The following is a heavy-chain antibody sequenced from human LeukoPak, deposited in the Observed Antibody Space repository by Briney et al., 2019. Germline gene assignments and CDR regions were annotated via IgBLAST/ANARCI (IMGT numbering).Heavy chain of an antibody. Sequence: GGSLRLSCAASGFTFSSYSMNWVRQAPGKGLEWVSSISSSSSYIYYADSVKGRFTISSDNAKNSLYLQMNSLRAEDTAVYYCARDRFGGYCSGGSCYGGNYFDYWGQGTLVTVSS. CDR1: GFTFSSYS. D-gene: IGHD2-15*01. CDR2: ISSSSSYI. CDR3: ARDRFGGYCSGGSCYGGNYFDY. J-gene: IGHJ4*02. V-gene: IGHV3-21*01.